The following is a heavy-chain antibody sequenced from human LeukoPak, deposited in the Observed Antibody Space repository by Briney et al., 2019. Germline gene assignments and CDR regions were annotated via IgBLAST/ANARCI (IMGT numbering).Heavy chain of an antibody. D-gene: IGHD5-12*01. Sequence: GGSLRLSCAASGYTFPSYSLNWVRQSPGKGLEWISYVGTGGDDIYYADSVTGRYTISRDNAEQSVYLQMNSLRFEHTAVYYCVRGGRGRDDYFDYWGRGTQVPVSS. CDR1: GYTFPSYS. CDR2: VGTGGDDI. CDR3: VRGGRGRDDYFDY. J-gene: IGHJ4*02. V-gene: IGHV3-21*05.